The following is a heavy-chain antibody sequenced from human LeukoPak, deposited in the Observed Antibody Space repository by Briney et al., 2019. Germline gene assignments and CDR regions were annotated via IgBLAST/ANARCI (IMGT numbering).Heavy chain of an antibody. D-gene: IGHD1-20*01. CDR1: GGSFSGYY. Sequence: SSETLSLTCAVYGGSFSGYYWSWIRQPPGKGLEWIGEINHSGSTNYNPSLKSRVTISVDTSKNQFSLKLSSVTAADTAVYYCARGFVVYNWNWFDPWGQGTLVTVSS. V-gene: IGHV4-34*01. CDR2: INHSGST. J-gene: IGHJ5*02. CDR3: ARGFVVYNWNWFDP.